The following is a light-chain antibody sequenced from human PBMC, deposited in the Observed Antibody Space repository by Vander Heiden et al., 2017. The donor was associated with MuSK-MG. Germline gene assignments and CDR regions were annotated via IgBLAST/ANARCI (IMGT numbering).Light chain of an antibody. V-gene: IGKV3-20*01. CDR2: DAS. CDR1: QSISSSY. J-gene: IGKJ1*01. Sequence: EIVLTQSPGTLSLSPGERATLSCRASQSISSSYLAWYQQKPGQAPRLLIYDASNSATGIPDRFSGSGSGTDFTLTITRLEPEDFAVYYCLQDYSSTGTFGQGTKVEIK. CDR3: LQDYSSTGT.